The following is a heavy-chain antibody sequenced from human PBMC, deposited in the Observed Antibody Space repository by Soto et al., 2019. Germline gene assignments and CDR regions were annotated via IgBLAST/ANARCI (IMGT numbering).Heavy chain of an antibody. CDR2: IYPGDSDT. Sequence: GESLKISCQGSGYSFAKQWIGWVRQMPGKGLEWMGIIYPGDSDTRYSPSFQGQVTISADKSISTAYLQWSSLKASDTAMYYCAKRGADDAFDIWGQGTMVTVSS. D-gene: IGHD1-26*01. J-gene: IGHJ3*02. CDR3: AKRGADDAFDI. CDR1: GYSFAKQW. V-gene: IGHV5-51*01.